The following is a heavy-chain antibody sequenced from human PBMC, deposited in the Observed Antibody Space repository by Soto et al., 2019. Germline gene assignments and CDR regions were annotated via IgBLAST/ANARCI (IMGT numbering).Heavy chain of an antibody. D-gene: IGHD2-15*01. CDR1: GYSFTSYW. J-gene: IGHJ6*03. V-gene: IGHV5-51*01. CDR2: IYPGDSDT. Sequence: GESLKISCKGSGYSFTSYWIGWVRQMPGKGLEWMGIIYPGDSDTRYSPSFQGQVTISADKSISTAYLQWSSLKASDTAMYYCARQTPDITKGYCSGGSCYDVRNYYMDVWGKGTTVTVSS. CDR3: ARQTPDITKGYCSGGSCYDVRNYYMDV.